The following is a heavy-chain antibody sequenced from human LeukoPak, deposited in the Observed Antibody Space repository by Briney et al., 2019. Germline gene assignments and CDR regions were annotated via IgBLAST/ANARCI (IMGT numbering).Heavy chain of an antibody. J-gene: IGHJ4*02. V-gene: IGHV1-18*01. CDR1: GYTFTSYG. D-gene: IGHD3-22*01. Sequence: ASVKVSCKASGYTFTSYGISWVRQAPGQGLEWMGWISAYNGNTNYAQKPQGRVTMTTDTSTSTAYMELRSLRSEDTAVYYCARAYYDSSGYYFGPAFDYWGQGTLVTVSS. CDR2: ISAYNGNT. CDR3: ARAYYDSSGYYFGPAFDY.